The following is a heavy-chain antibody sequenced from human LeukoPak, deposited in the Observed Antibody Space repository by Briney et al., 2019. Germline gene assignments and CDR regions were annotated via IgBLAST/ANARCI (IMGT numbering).Heavy chain of an antibody. V-gene: IGHV1-3*01. CDR2: INAGNGNT. D-gene: IGHD5-12*01. J-gene: IGHJ4*02. CDR1: GYTFTSYA. CDR3: ASGGDIVATEMNY. Sequence: ASVKVSCKASGYTFTSYAMHWVRQAPGQRLELMGWINAGNGNTKYSQKFQSRVTITRDTSASTAYMELSSLRSEDTAVYYCASGGDIVATEMNYWGQGTLVTVSS.